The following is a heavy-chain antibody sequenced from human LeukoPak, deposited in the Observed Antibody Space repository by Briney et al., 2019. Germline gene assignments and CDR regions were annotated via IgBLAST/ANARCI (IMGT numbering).Heavy chain of an antibody. V-gene: IGHV4-59*12. CDR1: GVSISNFY. CDR2: GHYTGAA. CDR3: ARVNHSSYYYYYMDV. J-gene: IGHJ6*03. Sequence: PSETLSLTCTVSGVSISNFYWNWMRQSPGKGLEWIGYGHYTGAANYNPSLKSRVTISVDTSKNQFSLKLSSVTAADTAVYYCARVNHSSYYYYYMDVWGKGTTVTVSS. D-gene: IGHD3-22*01.